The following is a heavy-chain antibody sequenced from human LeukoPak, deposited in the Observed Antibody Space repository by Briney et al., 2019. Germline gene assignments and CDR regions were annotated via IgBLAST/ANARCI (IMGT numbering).Heavy chain of an antibody. CDR3: ANHLACGSTSCPPFDD. J-gene: IGHJ4*02. CDR1: GFTFSSYW. D-gene: IGHD2-2*01. V-gene: IGHV3-74*01. Sequence: PGGSLRLSCAASGFTFSSYWMHWVRQAPGKGLVWVSRINSDGSSTSYADSVKGRFTISRDNAENTLYLQMNSLRAEDTAVYYCANHLACGSTSCPPFDDWGQGTLVTVSS. CDR2: INSDGSST.